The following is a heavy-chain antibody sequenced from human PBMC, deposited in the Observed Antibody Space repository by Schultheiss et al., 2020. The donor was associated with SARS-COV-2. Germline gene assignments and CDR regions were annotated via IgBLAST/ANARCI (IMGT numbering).Heavy chain of an antibody. V-gene: IGHV1-2*02. CDR3: ARGVRHAFDI. CDR1: GYTFTGYY. CDR2: INPNSGGT. Sequence: ASVKVSCKASGYTFTGYYMHWVRQAPGQGLEWMGWINPNSGGTNYAQKFQGRVTITADKSTSTVYMELSSMRSEDTAVYYCARGVRHAFDIWGQGTMVTVS. J-gene: IGHJ3*02.